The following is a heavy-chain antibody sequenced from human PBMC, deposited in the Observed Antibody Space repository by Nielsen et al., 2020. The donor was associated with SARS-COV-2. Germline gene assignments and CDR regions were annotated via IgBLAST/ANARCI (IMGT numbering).Heavy chain of an antibody. CDR3: AKGMTTVTTHPVWGLEYYFDY. Sequence: ASVKVSCKASGYTFTSYYMHWVRQAPGQGLEWMGIINPSGGSTSYAQKFQGRVTMTRDTSTSTVHMELSSLRAEDTAVYYCAKGMTTVTTHPVWGLEYYFDYWGQGTLVTVSS. J-gene: IGHJ4*02. V-gene: IGHV1-46*01. CDR2: INPSGGST. CDR1: GYTFTSYY. D-gene: IGHD4-17*01.